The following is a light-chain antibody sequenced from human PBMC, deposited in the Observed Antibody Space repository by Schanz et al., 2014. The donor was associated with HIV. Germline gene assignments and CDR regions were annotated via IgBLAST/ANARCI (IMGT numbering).Light chain of an antibody. J-gene: IGLJ1*01. Sequence: QSALTQPPSASGSPGQSITISCTGTSSDVGGYNYVSWYQQHPGKAPKVMIYDVSNRPSGVSHRFSGSKSDNTASLTISGLQAEDEADYHCSSYTTSNTLVFGTGTKLTVL. CDR3: SSYTTSNTLV. V-gene: IGLV2-14*01. CDR1: SSDVGGYNY. CDR2: DVS.